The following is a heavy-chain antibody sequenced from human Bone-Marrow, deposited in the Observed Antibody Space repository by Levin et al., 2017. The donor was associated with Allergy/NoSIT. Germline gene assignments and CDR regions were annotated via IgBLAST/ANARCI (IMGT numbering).Heavy chain of an antibody. J-gene: IGHJ2*01. CDR2: IYDSGYT. CDR3: ARTEGGEAWYFDI. V-gene: IGHV4-31*03. Sequence: SETLSLTCSVSGGSISSGGYYWSWIRQHPGMGLEWIGYIYDSGYTYYNPSLKSRISISLDTSENQFFLKLTSVTAADTAVYYCARTEGGEAWYFDIWGRGTLVTVSS. D-gene: IGHD2-21*01. CDR1: GGSISSGGYY.